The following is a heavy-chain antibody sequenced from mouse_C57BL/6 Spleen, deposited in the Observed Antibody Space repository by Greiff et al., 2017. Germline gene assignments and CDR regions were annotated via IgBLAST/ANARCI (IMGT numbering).Heavy chain of an antibody. CDR1: GFSLTSYG. J-gene: IGHJ1*03. CDR3: ARPYDGYPYWYFDV. Sequence: VMLVESGPGLVQPSQSLSITCTVSGFSLTSYGVHWVRQSPGKGLEWLGVIWSGGSTDYNAAFISRLSISKDNSKSQVFFKMNSLQADDTAIYYCARPYDGYPYWYFDVWGTGTTVTVSS. V-gene: IGHV2-2*01. CDR2: IWSGGST. D-gene: IGHD2-3*01.